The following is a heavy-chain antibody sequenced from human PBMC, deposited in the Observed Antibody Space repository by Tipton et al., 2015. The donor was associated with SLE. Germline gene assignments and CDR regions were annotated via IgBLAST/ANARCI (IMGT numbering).Heavy chain of an antibody. Sequence: TLSLTCKVSSGSINSGRFYWSWIRQPAGKGLEWIGHIYTSGSTNYNPSLKSRVTISVDTSKNQFSLKLSSVTAADTAVYYCARKGEWELVTFDYWGQGTLVTVSS. V-gene: IGHV4-61*09. J-gene: IGHJ4*02. CDR3: ARKGEWELVTFDY. D-gene: IGHD1-26*01. CDR2: IYTSGST. CDR1: SGSINSGRFY.